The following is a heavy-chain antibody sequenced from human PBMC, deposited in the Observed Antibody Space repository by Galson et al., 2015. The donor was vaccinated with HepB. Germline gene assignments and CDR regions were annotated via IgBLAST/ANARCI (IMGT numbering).Heavy chain of an antibody. CDR3: ARGAPSFQAMDV. V-gene: IGHV3-53*04. Sequence: SLRLSCAASGFTVGTYYMSWVRQAPGKGLEWVSVIYSGGSTYYADSVKGRFTISRHNSKNTVYLQINGLRIEDTAVYYCARGAPSFQAMDVRGQGTTVTVSS. CDR1: GFTVGTYY. CDR2: IYSGGST. J-gene: IGHJ6*02. D-gene: IGHD6-6*01.